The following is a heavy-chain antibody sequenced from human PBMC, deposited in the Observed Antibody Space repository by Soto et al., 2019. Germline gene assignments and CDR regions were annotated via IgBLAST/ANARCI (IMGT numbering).Heavy chain of an antibody. D-gene: IGHD1-26*01. CDR1: GFTFSNAW. J-gene: IGHJ6*02. Sequence: VGSLRLSCAASGFTFSNAWMSWVRQAPGKGLEWVGRIKSKTDGGTTDYAAPVKGRFTISRDDSKNTLYLQMNSLKTEDTAAYYCTTDHSGGSFYYYYYGMDVWGQGTTVTVSS. CDR3: TTDHSGGSFYYYYYGMDV. V-gene: IGHV3-15*01. CDR2: IKSKTDGGTT.